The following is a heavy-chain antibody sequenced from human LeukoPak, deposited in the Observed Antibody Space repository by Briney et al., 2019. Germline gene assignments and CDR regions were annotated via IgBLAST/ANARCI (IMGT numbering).Heavy chain of an antibody. Sequence: GGSLRLSCAASGFTFSSYSMNWVRQAPGGGLEWVSSISSSSSYIYYADSVKGRFTISRDNAKNSLYLQMNSLRAEDTAVYYCARDPNLTGYRRLPEGFDYWGQGTLVTVSS. J-gene: IGHJ4*02. CDR2: ISSSSSYI. CDR1: GFTFSSYS. D-gene: IGHD3-9*01. V-gene: IGHV3-21*01. CDR3: ARDPNLTGYRRLPEGFDY.